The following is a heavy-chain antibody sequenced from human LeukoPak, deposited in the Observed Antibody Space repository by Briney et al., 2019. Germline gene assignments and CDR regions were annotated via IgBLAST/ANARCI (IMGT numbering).Heavy chain of an antibody. J-gene: IGHJ4*02. D-gene: IGHD3-22*01. CDR3: ARQYYYDSSGYYPYYFDY. Sequence: PSETLSLTCTVSGGSISSYYWSWIRQPAGKGLEWIGRIYTSGSTNYNPSLKSRVTISVDTSKNQFSLKLSSVTAADTAVYYCARQYYYDSSGYYPYYFDYWGQGTLVTVSS. CDR2: IYTSGST. CDR1: GGSISSYY. V-gene: IGHV4-4*07.